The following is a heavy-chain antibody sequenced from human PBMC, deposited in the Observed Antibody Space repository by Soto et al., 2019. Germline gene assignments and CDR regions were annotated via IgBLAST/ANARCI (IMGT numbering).Heavy chain of an antibody. Sequence: PSQTLSLTCAISGDSVSSNSAAWNWIRQSPSRGLEWLGRTYYRSKWYNDYAVSVKSRITINPDTSKNQFSLQLNSVTPEDTAVYYCARVRGEGNIVVVPAAYYYYYGMDVWGQGTTVTVSS. CDR1: GDSVSSNSAA. CDR3: ARVRGEGNIVVVPAAYYYYYGMDV. V-gene: IGHV6-1*01. D-gene: IGHD2-2*01. J-gene: IGHJ6*02. CDR2: TYYRSKWYN.